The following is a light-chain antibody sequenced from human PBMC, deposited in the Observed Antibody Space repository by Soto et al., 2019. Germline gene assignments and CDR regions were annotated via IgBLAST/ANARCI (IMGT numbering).Light chain of an antibody. CDR3: QQYGSSPPYT. CDR1: QSISGT. Sequence: EIVLTQSPGTLSLSPGERATLSCRANQSISGTLAWYQQKPGQAPRLLIHGASTRAPGFPARFSGSGSGTDFTLTISRLEPEDFAVYYCQQYGSSPPYTFGQGTKVDIK. CDR2: GAS. V-gene: IGKV3-20*01. J-gene: IGKJ2*01.